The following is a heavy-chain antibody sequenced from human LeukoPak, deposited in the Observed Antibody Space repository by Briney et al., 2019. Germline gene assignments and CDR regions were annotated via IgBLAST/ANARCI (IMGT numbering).Heavy chain of an antibody. CDR1: GYTFTSYG. D-gene: IGHD3-3*01. CDR3: AVGPLRFLEWLPFDY. Sequence: GASVKVSCKASGYTFTSYGISWVRQAPGQGLEWVGWISAYNGNTNYAQKLQGRVTMTTDTSTSTAYMELRSLRSDDTAVYYCAVGPLRFLEWLPFDYXGXGTLVTVSS. V-gene: IGHV1-18*01. CDR2: ISAYNGNT. J-gene: IGHJ4*02.